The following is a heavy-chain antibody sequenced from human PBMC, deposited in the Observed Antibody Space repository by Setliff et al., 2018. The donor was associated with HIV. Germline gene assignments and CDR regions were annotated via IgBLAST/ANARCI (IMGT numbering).Heavy chain of an antibody. CDR1: GFTFNSYP. V-gene: IGHV3-7*01. CDR3: AGSRGYFVKAD. D-gene: IGHD3-22*01. CDR2: INQDGREK. Sequence: GGSLRLSCAASGFTFNSYPMHWVRQAPGKGLEWVANINQDGREKYYVDSVKGRFTISRDNAKDLLYLQMNSLRGEDTAVYYCAGSRGYFVKADWGQGTLVTVSS. J-gene: IGHJ4*02.